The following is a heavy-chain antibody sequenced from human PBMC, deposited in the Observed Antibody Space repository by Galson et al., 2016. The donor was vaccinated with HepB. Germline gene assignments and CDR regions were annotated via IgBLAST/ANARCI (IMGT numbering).Heavy chain of an antibody. CDR2: IYSGGST. V-gene: IGHV3-53*01. J-gene: IGHJ3*02. CDR1: GFTVSSNY. D-gene: IGHD3-22*01. CDR3: ARGDYYDRSSVAFEI. Sequence: SLRLSCAAFGFTVSSNYMSWVRQAPGKGLEWVSIIYSGGSTDSADSVKGRFTISRDNSKNTLYLQMNSLRAEDTAVYYCARGDYYDRSSVAFEIWGQGTMVTVSS.